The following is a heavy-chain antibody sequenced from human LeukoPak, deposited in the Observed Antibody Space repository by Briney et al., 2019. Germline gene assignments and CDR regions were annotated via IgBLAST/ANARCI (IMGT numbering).Heavy chain of an antibody. V-gene: IGHV3-23*01. CDR2: ISGSGGST. D-gene: IGHD1-26*01. CDR3: AXGIVGATRKXXFFDX. CDR1: GFTFSSYA. J-gene: IGHJ4*02. Sequence: GGSLRLSCAASGFTFSSYAMSWVRQAPGKGLEWVSAISGSGGSTYYADSVKGRFTISRDNSKNTLYLQMNSLRAEDTAVYYCAXGIVGATRKXXFFDXXGQGTLVT.